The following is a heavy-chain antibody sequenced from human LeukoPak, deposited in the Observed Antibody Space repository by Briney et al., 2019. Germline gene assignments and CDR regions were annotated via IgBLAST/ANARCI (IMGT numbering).Heavy chain of an antibody. CDR2: IHYSGST. D-gene: IGHD4-11*01. CDR1: GGSISSYY. Sequence: SETLSLTCTVSGGSISSYYWSWIRQPPGKGLEWIGYIHYSGSTHYNPSLKSRVTISVDTSKNQVSLKLRSVTAADTAVYYCARTTEGHAGGPGYSYYYYMDVWGKGTTVTISS. J-gene: IGHJ6*03. CDR3: ARTTEGHAGGPGYSYYYYMDV. V-gene: IGHV4-59*01.